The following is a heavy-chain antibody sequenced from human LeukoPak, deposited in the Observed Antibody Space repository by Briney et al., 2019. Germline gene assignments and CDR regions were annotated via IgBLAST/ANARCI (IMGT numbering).Heavy chain of an antibody. V-gene: IGHV4-39*01. Sequence: SETLSLTCTVSGGSISSSNHHWDWIRQPPGKGLEWIGNIYYSGSTYYNPSLKSRVTISVDTSRNHFSLRLSSVTAADTAVYYCARRLSGYTFDYWGRGTLVTVSS. D-gene: IGHD3-16*02. CDR1: GGSISSSNHH. CDR2: IYYSGST. J-gene: IGHJ4*02. CDR3: ARRLSGYTFDY.